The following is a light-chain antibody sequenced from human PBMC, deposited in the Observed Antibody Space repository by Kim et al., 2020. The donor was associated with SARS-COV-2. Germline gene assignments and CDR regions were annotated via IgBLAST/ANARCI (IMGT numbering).Light chain of an antibody. Sequence: RVTLSCTGSSSNIGAGYDVHWYQQLPGTAPKLLIYGNSNRPSGVPDRFSGSKSGTSASLAITGLQAEDEADYSCQSYDSSLSGFVFGGGTKLTVL. CDR2: GNS. CDR3: QSYDSSLSGFV. CDR1: SSNIGAGYD. V-gene: IGLV1-40*01. J-gene: IGLJ2*01.